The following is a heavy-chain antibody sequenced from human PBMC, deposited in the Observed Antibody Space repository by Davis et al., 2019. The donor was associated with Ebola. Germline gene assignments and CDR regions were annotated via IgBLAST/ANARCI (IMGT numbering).Heavy chain of an antibody. J-gene: IGHJ4*02. D-gene: IGHD6-19*01. CDR3: ARGGIAVAGPDY. Sequence: MPSETLSLTCTVSGGSISTTSYYWSWIRQPPGKGLEWIGYIYYSGSTNYNPSLKSRVTISVDTSKNQFSLKLSSVTAADTAVYYCARGGIAVAGPDYWGQGTLVTVSS. V-gene: IGHV4-61*01. CDR1: GGSISTTSYY. CDR2: IYYSGST.